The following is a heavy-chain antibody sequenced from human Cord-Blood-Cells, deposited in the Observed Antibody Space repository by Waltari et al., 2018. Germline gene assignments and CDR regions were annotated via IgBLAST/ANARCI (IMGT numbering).Heavy chain of an antibody. D-gene: IGHD3-10*01. CDR3: ARVYFGTEF. J-gene: IGHJ4*02. Sequence: QVQLQESGPGLVKPSETLSLTCAVSGYSISSGYYWGWTRQPPGKGLEWIGSIYHSGSTYYNPSLKSRVTISVDTSKNQFSLKLSSVTAADTAVYYCARVYFGTEFWGQGTLVTVSS. CDR2: IYHSGST. CDR1: GYSISSGYY. V-gene: IGHV4-38-2*01.